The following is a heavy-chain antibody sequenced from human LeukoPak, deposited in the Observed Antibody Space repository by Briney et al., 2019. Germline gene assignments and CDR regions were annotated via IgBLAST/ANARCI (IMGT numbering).Heavy chain of an antibody. V-gene: IGHV1-8*01. Sequence: ASGKVSCKASGYTFTSYDINWVRQATGQGLEWMGWMNPNSGNTGYAQKFQGRVTMTRNTSISTAYKELSSLRSEDTAVYYCARGPGGNYYDSSGYNNWFDPWGQGTLVTVSS. CDR1: GYTFTSYD. J-gene: IGHJ5*02. D-gene: IGHD3-22*01. CDR2: MNPNSGNT. CDR3: ARGPGGNYYDSSGYNNWFDP.